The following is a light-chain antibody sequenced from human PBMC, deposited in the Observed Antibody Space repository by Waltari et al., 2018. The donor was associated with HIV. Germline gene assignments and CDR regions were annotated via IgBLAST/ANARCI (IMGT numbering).Light chain of an antibody. J-gene: IGKJ1*01. CDR1: QSVSSN. Sequence: EIVMTQSPATLSVSPGERATLSCRASQSVSSNLAWYQQKPGQAPRLLRNDASTRATGIPARFSGSGSGTEVTLTISSLQSEDFAVYYCQQYNNWPRTFGQGTKVEIK. CDR3: QQYNNWPRT. V-gene: IGKV3-15*01. CDR2: DAS.